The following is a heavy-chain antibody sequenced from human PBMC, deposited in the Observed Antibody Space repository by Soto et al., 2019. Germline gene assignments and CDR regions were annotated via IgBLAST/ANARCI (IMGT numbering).Heavy chain of an antibody. Sequence: SETLSLTCAVYGGSFSGYYWSWIRQPPGKGLEWIGEINHSGSTNYNPSLKSRVTISVDTSKNQFSLKLGSVTAADTAVYYCARAGIAAARANAEYYFDYWGQGTLVTVSS. CDR1: GGSFSGYY. D-gene: IGHD6-13*01. CDR3: ARAGIAAARANAEYYFDY. J-gene: IGHJ4*02. CDR2: INHSGST. V-gene: IGHV4-34*01.